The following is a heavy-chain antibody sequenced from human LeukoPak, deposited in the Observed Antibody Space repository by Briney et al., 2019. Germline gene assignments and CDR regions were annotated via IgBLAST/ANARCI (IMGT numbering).Heavy chain of an antibody. D-gene: IGHD2-15*01. CDR2: SSAYNGNT. CDR3: ARDVRGYCSGGSCYDAFDI. V-gene: IGHV1-18*04. Sequence: EASVKVSCKASGYTFTSFGINWVRQAPGQGLEWMGWSSAYNGNTQYAQKFQGGVTMTTDTFTSTAYMELRSLRSDDTAVYYCARDVRGYCSGGSCYDAFDIWGQGTMVTVSS. CDR1: GYTFTSFG. J-gene: IGHJ3*02.